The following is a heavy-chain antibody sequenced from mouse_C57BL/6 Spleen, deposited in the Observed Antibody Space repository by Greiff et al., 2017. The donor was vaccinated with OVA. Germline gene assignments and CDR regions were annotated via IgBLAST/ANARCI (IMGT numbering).Heavy chain of an antibody. V-gene: IGHV6-6*01. CDR3: THYGSSPYYAMDY. D-gene: IGHD1-1*01. CDR1: GFTFSDAW. J-gene: IGHJ4*01. Sequence: EVKLVESGGGLVQPGGSMKLSCAASGFTFSDAWMDWVRQSPEKGLEWVAEIRNKANNHATYYAESVKGRFTISRDDSKSSVYLQMNSLRAEDTGIYYCTHYGSSPYYAMDYWGQGTSVTVSS. CDR2: IRNKANNHAT.